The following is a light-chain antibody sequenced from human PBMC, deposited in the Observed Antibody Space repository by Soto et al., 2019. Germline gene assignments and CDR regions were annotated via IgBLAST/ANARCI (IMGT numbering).Light chain of an antibody. CDR1: QNINRW. J-gene: IGKJ3*01. Sequence: DIQMTQSPSTLDASVGDRVTITCRASQNINRWLAWYQQKPGKAPKVLIYDASSLESGVPSRFSGSGSGTEFTLTITSLQPDDFATYYCQQYDGYFGPGTKVDFK. V-gene: IGKV1-5*01. CDR3: QQYDGY. CDR2: DAS.